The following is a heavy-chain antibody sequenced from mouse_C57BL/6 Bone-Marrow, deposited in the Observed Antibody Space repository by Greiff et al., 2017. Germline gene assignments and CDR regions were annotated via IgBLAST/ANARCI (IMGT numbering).Heavy chain of an antibody. D-gene: IGHD2-1*01. CDR1: GFTFTGYW. V-gene: IGHV1-9*01. Sequence: VQLQQSGAELMKPGASVKLSCTATGFTFTGYWIEWVKQRPGHGLEWIGEILPGSGSTNYNEKFKGQATFTADTSSNTAYMQLSSLMTEDYAIDYCASGCYGNSYYFDYWGQGTTLTVSS. CDR2: ILPGSGST. J-gene: IGHJ2*01. CDR3: ASGCYGNSYYFDY.